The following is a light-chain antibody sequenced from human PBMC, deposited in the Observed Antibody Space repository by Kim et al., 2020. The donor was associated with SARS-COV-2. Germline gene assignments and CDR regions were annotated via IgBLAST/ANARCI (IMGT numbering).Light chain of an antibody. CDR3: QQYNNWPPAYT. J-gene: IGKJ2*01. V-gene: IGKV3-15*01. CDR2: GAS. CDR1: QSVGTN. Sequence: EIVMTQSPATLSVSPGERVTLSCRASQSVGTNLAWYQQRPGQAPRLLIYGASTRATDIPARFSGSGSGTEFTLTISSLQSEDFAVYFCQQYNNWPPAYTFGQGTKLEI.